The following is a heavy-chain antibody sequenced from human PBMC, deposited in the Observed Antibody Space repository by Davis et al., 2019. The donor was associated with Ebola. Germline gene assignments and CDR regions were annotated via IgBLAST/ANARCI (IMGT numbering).Heavy chain of an antibody. J-gene: IGHJ6*02. CDR1: GGSISSYY. CDR3: VRPWRIFGIYYGMDV. CDR2: ISTSGST. D-gene: IGHD3-3*01. V-gene: IGHV4-4*07. Sequence: PSETLSLTCTVSGGSISSYYWSWIRQPAGKGLEWIGRISTSGSTNYNPSLKSRVTMSLDTSKNQFSLKLSSVTAADTAVYYCVRPWRIFGIYYGMDVWGQGTTVTVSS.